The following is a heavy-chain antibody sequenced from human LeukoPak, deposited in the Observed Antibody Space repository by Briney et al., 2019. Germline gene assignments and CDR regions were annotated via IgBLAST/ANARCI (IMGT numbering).Heavy chain of an antibody. D-gene: IGHD1-26*01. CDR1: GFTFSRYS. CDR2: ISGSGGST. CDR3: ATKGWELRRTRPFDY. V-gene: IGHV3-23*01. J-gene: IGHJ4*02. Sequence: GGSLRLSCAASGFTFSRYSMNWVRQAPGKGLEWVSAISGSGGSTYYADSVKGRFTISRDNSKNTLYLQMNSLRAEDTAVYYCATKGWELRRTRPFDYWGQGTLVTVSS.